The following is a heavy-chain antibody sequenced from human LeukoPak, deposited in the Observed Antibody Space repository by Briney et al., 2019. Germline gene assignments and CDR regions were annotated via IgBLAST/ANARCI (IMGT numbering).Heavy chain of an antibody. CDR2: INWNGGST. Sequence: PGGSLRLSCAASGFTFDDYGMSWVRQAPGKGLEWVPGINWNGGSTGYADSVKGRFTISRDNAKNSLYLQMNSLRAEDTALYCCAREDCSGGSCYLDYWGQRTRVTVSS. CDR1: GFTFDDYG. J-gene: IGHJ4*02. V-gene: IGHV3-20*04. CDR3: AREDCSGGSCYLDY. D-gene: IGHD2-15*01.